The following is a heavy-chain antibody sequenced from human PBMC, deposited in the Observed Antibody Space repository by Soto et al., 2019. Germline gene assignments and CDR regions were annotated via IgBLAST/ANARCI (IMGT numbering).Heavy chain of an antibody. V-gene: IGHV4-61*01. CDR3: ARDNHDYGDYWGMNYFDY. Sequence: SETLSLTCTVSGGSVSSGSYYWSWIRQPPGKGLEWIGYIYYSGGTNYNPSLKSRVTISVDTSKNQFSLKLSSVTAADTAVYYCARDNHDYGDYWGMNYFDYWGQGTLVTVSS. D-gene: IGHD4-17*01. J-gene: IGHJ4*02. CDR1: GGSVSSGSYY. CDR2: IYYSGGT.